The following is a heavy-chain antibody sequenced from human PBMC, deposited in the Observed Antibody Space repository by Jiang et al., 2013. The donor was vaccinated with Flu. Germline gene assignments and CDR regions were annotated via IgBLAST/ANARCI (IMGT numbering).Heavy chain of an antibody. Sequence: RLSCAASGFTFSSYAMHWVRQAPGKGLEWVAVISYDGSNKYYADSVKGRFTISRDNSKNTLYLQMNSLRAEDTAVYYCARDLRGTMVRGAFYYWGQGTLVTVSS. CDR1: GFTFSSYA. CDR2: ISYDGSNK. J-gene: IGHJ4*02. V-gene: IGHV3-30*01. D-gene: IGHD3-10*01. CDR3: ARDLRGTMVRGAFYY.